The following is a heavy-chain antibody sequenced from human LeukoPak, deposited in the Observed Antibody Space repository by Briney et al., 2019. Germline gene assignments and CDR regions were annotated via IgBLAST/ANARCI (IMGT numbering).Heavy chain of an antibody. CDR2: IYPGDSDT. CDR3: ARQNYDILTGPGAFDI. Sequence: GESLKISCKGSGYSFTSYWNGWVRQMPGKGLEWMGIIYPGDSDTKYSPSFQGQVTISADKSISTAYLQWSSLKASDTAMYYCARQNYDILTGPGAFDIWGQGTMVTVSS. V-gene: IGHV5-51*01. J-gene: IGHJ3*02. D-gene: IGHD3-9*01. CDR1: GYSFTSYW.